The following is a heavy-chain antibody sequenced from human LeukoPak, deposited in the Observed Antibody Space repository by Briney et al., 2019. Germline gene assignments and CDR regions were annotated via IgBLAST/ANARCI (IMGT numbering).Heavy chain of an antibody. CDR2: INLDGTEE. D-gene: IGHD3/OR15-3a*01. Sequence: GGSLRLSCAASGFVFSTYWMTWFRQAPGKGLEWVANINLDGTEEHYVDSSLKGRFTISRDNAKNSLYLQMTSLRVEDTAVYYCASGRHDFLHWGQGTLVTVSS. CDR1: GFVFSTYW. V-gene: IGHV3-7*01. CDR3: ASGRHDFLH. J-gene: IGHJ4*02.